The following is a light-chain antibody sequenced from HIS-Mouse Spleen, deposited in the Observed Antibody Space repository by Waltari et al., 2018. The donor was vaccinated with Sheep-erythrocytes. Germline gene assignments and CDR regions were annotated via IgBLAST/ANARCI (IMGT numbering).Light chain of an antibody. CDR1: QSISSY. Sequence: DIQMTQSPSSLSASVGDRVTITCRASQSISSYLNWYQQKPGKAPKLLIYAASSFQSGVPSRLSGSGSGTDFTLTISSLQPEDFATYYCQQSYSTPQFTFGPGTKVDIK. V-gene: IGKV1-39*01. CDR2: AAS. CDR3: QQSYSTPQFT. J-gene: IGKJ3*01.